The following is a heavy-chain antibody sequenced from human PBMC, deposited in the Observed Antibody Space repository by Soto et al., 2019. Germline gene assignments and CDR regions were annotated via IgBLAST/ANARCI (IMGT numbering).Heavy chain of an antibody. Sequence: QVQLQESGPGLVKPSQTLSLTCTVSGGSISSGGYYWSWIRQHPGKGLEWIGCIYYSGSTYYNPSLTSRVTISVETSKTQFSLKLSSVTAADAAVYYCARPFGVAAAGPFYYWGQGTLVTFSS. CDR2: IYYSGST. J-gene: IGHJ4*02. D-gene: IGHD6-13*01. CDR3: ARPFGVAAAGPFYY. CDR1: GGSISSGGYY. V-gene: IGHV4-31*03.